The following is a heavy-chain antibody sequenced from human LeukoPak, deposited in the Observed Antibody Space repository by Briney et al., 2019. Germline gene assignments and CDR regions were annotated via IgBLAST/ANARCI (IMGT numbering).Heavy chain of an antibody. Sequence: KPSETLSLTCTVSGGSISTYYWSWIRQPPGKGLEWIGYIYYSGSTNYHPALRSRVTISVDTSKNQFSLKLSSVAAADTAVYYCARGSSSWPYWYFDLWGRGTLVTVSS. CDR3: ARGSSSWPYWYFDL. CDR1: GGSISTYY. D-gene: IGHD6-13*01. J-gene: IGHJ2*01. V-gene: IGHV4-59*01. CDR2: IYYSGST.